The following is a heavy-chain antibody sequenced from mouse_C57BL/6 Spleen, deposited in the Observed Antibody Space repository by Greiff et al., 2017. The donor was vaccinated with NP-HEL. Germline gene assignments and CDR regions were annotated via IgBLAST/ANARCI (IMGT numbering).Heavy chain of an antibody. Sequence: EVQLQQSGPELVKPGASVKISCKASGYTFTDYYMNWVKQSHGKSLEWIGDINPNNGGTSYNQKFKGKATLTVDKSSSTAYMELRSLTAEDYAVYYCARGYYYAKEGFAYWGQGTLVTVSA. CDR2: INPNNGGT. D-gene: IGHD1-1*01. CDR1: GYTFTDYY. CDR3: ARGYYYAKEGFAY. V-gene: IGHV1-26*01. J-gene: IGHJ3*01.